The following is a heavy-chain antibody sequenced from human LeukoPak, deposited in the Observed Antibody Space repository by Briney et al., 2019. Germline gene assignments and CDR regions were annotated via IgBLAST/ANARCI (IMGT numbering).Heavy chain of an antibody. CDR3: ARHGYFGRTYYFDY. CDR1: GGSISSSSYY. V-gene: IGHV4-39*01. J-gene: IGHJ4*02. CDR2: IYYSGST. D-gene: IGHD2-21*01. Sequence: SETLSLTCTVSGGSISSSSYYWGWIRQPPGKWLEWIGSIYYSGSTYYNPSLKSRVTISVDTSKNQFSLKLSSVTAADTAVYYCARHGYFGRTYYFDYWGQGTLVTVSS.